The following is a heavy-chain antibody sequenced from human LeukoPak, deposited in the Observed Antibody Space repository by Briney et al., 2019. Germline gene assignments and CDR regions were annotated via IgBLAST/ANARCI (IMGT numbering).Heavy chain of an antibody. D-gene: IGHD3-10*01. V-gene: IGHV4-59*08. CDR3: ARFGITVVRGGKYYFDY. CDR1: GGSISNYY. J-gene: IGHJ4*02. Sequence: PSETLSLTCTVSGGSISNYYWSWIRQPPGKGLEWIWHIYYSGATKYNPSLKSRITISVDTSKNQFSLMLSSVTAADTAVYYCARFGITVVRGGKYYFDYWGQGTLVTVSS. CDR2: IYYSGAT.